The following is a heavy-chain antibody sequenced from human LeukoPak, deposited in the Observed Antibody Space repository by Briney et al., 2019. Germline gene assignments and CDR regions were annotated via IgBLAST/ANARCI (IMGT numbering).Heavy chain of an antibody. D-gene: IGHD1-26*01. CDR2: IIPIFGTA. CDR3: ARVFARGGEISGSYYYY. CDR1: GGTLSSYA. J-gene: IGHJ4*02. Sequence: SVKVSCKASGGTLSSYAINWVRQAPGQGLEWMGGIIPIFGTANYAQKFQGRVTITTDESTSTAYMELTSLRSEDTAVYYCARVFARGGEISGSYYYYWGQGTLVTVSS. V-gene: IGHV1-69*05.